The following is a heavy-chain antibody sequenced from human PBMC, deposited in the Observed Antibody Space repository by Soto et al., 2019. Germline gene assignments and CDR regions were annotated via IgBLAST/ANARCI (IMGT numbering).Heavy chain of an antibody. CDR3: AREYSSSSSHRIGYGMDV. Sequence: ASVKVSCKASGGTFSSYAISWVRQPPGQGLEWMGGIIPIFGTANYAQKFQGRVTITADESTSTAYMELSSLRSEDTAVYYCAREYSSSSSHRIGYGMDVWGQGTTVTVSS. V-gene: IGHV1-69*13. CDR2: IIPIFGTA. D-gene: IGHD6-6*01. J-gene: IGHJ6*02. CDR1: GGTFSSYA.